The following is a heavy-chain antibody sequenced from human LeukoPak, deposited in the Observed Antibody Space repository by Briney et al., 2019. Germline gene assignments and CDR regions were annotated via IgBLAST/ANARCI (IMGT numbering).Heavy chain of an antibody. CDR2: IYYSGST. CDR3: ARPLITGGWFDP. J-gene: IGHJ5*02. CDR1: GGSISSGGYY. V-gene: IGHV4-31*03. D-gene: IGHD3-22*01. Sequence: PSETLSLTCTVSGGSISSGGYYWSWIRQRPGKGLEWIGYIYYSGSTYYNPSLKSRVTISVDTSKNQFSLKLSSVTAADTAVYYCARPLITGGWFDPWGQGTLVTVSS.